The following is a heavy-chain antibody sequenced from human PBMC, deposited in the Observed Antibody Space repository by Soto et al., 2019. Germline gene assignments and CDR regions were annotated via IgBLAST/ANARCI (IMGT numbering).Heavy chain of an antibody. Sequence: PGGSLRLSCAASGFTFDDYAMHWVRQAPGKGLEWVSGISWNSDSIGYADSVKGRFTVSRDNAKNSLYLQMNSLRADDTALYYCAKDRTPFIGPTDVWGLGTLVTVSS. CDR1: GFTFDDYA. J-gene: IGHJ4*02. D-gene: IGHD1-7*01. CDR2: ISWNSDSI. CDR3: AKDRTPFIGPTDV. V-gene: IGHV3-9*01.